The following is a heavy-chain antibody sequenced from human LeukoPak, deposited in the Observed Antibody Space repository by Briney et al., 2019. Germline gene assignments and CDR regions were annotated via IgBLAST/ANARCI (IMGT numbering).Heavy chain of an antibody. CDR2: IRYDGSNK. CDR3: ARAGFTFSDYFGSFFDY. V-gene: IGHV3-30*04. Sequence: SGRSLRLSCAASGFTFSSYAMHWVRQAPGKGLEWVAFIRYDGSNKYYADSVKGRFTISRDNSKNTLYLQMNSLRAEDTAVYYCARAGFTFSDYFGSFFDYWGQGTLVTVSS. D-gene: IGHD3-10*01. CDR1: GFTFSSYA. J-gene: IGHJ4*02.